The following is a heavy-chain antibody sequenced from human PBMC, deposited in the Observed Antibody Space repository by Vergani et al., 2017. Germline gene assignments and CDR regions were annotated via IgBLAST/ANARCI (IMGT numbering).Heavy chain of an antibody. D-gene: IGHD2-15*01. V-gene: IGHV3-49*04. CDR2: ITNKPNGGPP. CDR3: TRDCSGGSCYYYYYGMDV. J-gene: IGHJ6*02. Sequence: EVQLVESGGGLVQPGRSLRLSCTASGFTFGDYAMSWVRQAPGKGLEWVGFITNKPNGGPPEYAASVKGRFTISRDDSKSIAYLQMNSLKTEDTAVYYCTRDCSGGSCYYYYYGMDVWGQGTTVTVSS. CDR1: GFTFGDYA.